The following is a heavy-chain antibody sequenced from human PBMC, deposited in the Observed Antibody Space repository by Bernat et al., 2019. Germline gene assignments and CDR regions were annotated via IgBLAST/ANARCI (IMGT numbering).Heavy chain of an antibody. CDR2: IKQDGSEK. V-gene: IGHV3-7*05. Sequence: EVQLVESGGGLVQPGGSLRLSCAASGFTFSNYWMSWVRQAPGKGLEWVASIKQDGSEKYFVDSVKGRFTISRDNAKNSLYLQMNSLRAEDTAVYYCARGTSTSAPYMDVWGKGTTVTVSS. CDR1: GFTFSNYW. J-gene: IGHJ6*03. CDR3: ARGTSTSAPYMDV.